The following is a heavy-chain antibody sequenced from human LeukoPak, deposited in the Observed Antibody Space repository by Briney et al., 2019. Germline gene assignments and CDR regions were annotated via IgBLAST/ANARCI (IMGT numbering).Heavy chain of an antibody. D-gene: IGHD4-11*01. CDR3: ASPLNNYTFDY. Sequence: GASVKVSCKASGYTFTAYNMHWGRQAPGQGLEWMRWINPNNGGTIYAQKFRGGVTKTSDTSISTGSMELSSLRSYDTAVYFCASPLNNYTFDYWGQGTLVTVSS. CDR1: GYTFTAYN. CDR2: INPNNGGT. J-gene: IGHJ4*02. V-gene: IGHV1-2*02.